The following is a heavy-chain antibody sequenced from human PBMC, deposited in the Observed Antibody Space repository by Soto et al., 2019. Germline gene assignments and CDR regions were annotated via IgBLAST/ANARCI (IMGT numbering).Heavy chain of an antibody. CDR1: GFSFSDYA. Sequence: GGSLRLSCAASGFSFSDYATTWVRQAPGKGLEWVSDISDGDGATHYADSVKGRFTISRDNSKNTLYLQMNSLRVEDAAVYFCAKGRTYFDFWGRGTQVTVSS. CDR3: AKGRTYFDF. V-gene: IGHV3-23*01. J-gene: IGHJ4*02. CDR2: ISDGDGAT. D-gene: IGHD2-21*01.